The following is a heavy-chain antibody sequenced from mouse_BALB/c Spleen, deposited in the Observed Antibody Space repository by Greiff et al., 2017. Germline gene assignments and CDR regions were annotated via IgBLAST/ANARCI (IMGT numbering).Heavy chain of an antibody. CDR1: GYTFTSYW. Sequence: QVQLQQSGAELAKPGASVKMSCKASGYTFTSYWMHWVKQRPGQGLEWIGYINPSTGYTEYNQKFKDKATLTADKSSSTAYMQLSSLTSEDSAVYYCARCKLAGTGFAYWGQGTLVTVSA. CDR3: ARCKLAGTGFAY. V-gene: IGHV1-7*01. D-gene: IGHD4-1*01. CDR2: INPSTGYT. J-gene: IGHJ3*01.